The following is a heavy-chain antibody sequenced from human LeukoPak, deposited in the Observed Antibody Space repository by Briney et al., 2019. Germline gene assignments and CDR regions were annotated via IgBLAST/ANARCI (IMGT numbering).Heavy chain of an antibody. CDR3: AGRGSSSGTFDV. Sequence: SETLSLTCTVSDGSISSYYWSWIRQPPGKGLEWIGYIYYSGSTNYNPSLKSRVTMSVDKSKNQISLNLASLTAADTALYYCAGRGSSSGTFDVWGPGTFVTVSS. V-gene: IGHV4-59*08. CDR1: DGSISSYY. D-gene: IGHD2-2*01. CDR2: IYYSGST. J-gene: IGHJ3*01.